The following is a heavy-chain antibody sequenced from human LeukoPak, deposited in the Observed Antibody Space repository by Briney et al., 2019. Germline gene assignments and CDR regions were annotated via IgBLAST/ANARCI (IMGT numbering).Heavy chain of an antibody. V-gene: IGHV1-24*01. Sequence: ASVTVSCKVSGYTVTELSIHWVRQAPGKGLEWMGGFDPEDDEIIYAQRFQGRVTMTEDASTDTAYMELRSLRSEDTAVYYCATETGNFYFYSWGQGTLVTVSS. CDR3: ATETGNFYFYS. D-gene: IGHD1-7*01. CDR2: FDPEDDEI. J-gene: IGHJ4*02. CDR1: GYTVTELS.